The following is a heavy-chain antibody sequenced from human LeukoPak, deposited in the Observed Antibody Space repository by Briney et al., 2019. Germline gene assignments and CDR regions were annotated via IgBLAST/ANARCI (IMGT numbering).Heavy chain of an antibody. V-gene: IGHV4-59*08. Sequence: SETLSLTCTVSGGSISSYYWSWIRQPPGKGLEWIGYIYYSGSTNYNPSLKSRVTISVDTSKNQFSLKLSSVTAADTAVYYCARAFGGPEALDIWGQGTMVTVSS. D-gene: IGHD3-3*01. CDR3: ARAFGGPEALDI. CDR1: GGSISSYY. CDR2: IYYSGST. J-gene: IGHJ3*02.